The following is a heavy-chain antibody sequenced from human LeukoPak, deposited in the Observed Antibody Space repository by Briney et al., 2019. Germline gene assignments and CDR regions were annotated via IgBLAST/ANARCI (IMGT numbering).Heavy chain of an antibody. Sequence: ASVKVSCKASGYTFTSYAMHWVRQAPGQRLEWMGWINAGNGNTKYSQEFQGRVTMTGDTSTSSIYMELSSLRSEDTAVYYCARAGIAAAGRPFDFWGQGTLVTVSS. V-gene: IGHV1-3*03. CDR3: ARAGIAAAGRPFDF. J-gene: IGHJ4*02. CDR2: INAGNGNT. CDR1: GYTFTSYA. D-gene: IGHD6-13*01.